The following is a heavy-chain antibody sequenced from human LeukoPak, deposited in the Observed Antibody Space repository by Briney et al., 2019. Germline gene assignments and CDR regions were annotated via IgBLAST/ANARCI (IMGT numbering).Heavy chain of an antibody. CDR2: INSDGSST. J-gene: IGHJ6*03. CDR3: AREVPHLYYYYMDV. CDR1: GFTFSSYW. V-gene: IGHV3-74*01. Sequence: GGSLRLSCAASGFTFSSYWMHWVRQAPGKGLVWVSRINSDGSSTSYADSVKGRFTISRDNAKNTLYLQMNSLRAEDTAVYYCAREVPHLYYYYMDVWGKGTTVTVSS.